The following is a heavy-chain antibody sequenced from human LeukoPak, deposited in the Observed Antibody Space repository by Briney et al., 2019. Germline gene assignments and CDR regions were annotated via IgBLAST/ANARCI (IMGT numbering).Heavy chain of an antibody. V-gene: IGHV4-61*02. CDR3: ARVTCGGDCRAHYYYYYMDV. CDR2: IYTRGST. Sequence: SETLSLTCTVSGGSISSGNYYWSWIRQPAGTGLEWIGRIYTRGSTKYTPSLKSRVTMSVDTSKNQFSLKLSSVTAADTAVYYCARVTCGGDCRAHYYYYYMDVWGKGTTVTVSS. D-gene: IGHD2-21*02. CDR1: GGSISSGNYY. J-gene: IGHJ6*03.